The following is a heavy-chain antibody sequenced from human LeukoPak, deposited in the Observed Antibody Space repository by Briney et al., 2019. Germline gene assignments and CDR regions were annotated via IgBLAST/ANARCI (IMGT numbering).Heavy chain of an antibody. CDR2: IRRRAYGGAA. Sequence: GGSLRLSCTTSGFAFDDFAMSWVRQPAGKGLEWVGFIRRRAYGGAAEYAASVKGRFIISRDDSKGIAYLQMNSLKTEGTAVYYCSRTGLVDFDYWGQGSGVIVSP. V-gene: IGHV3-49*04. CDR3: SRTGLVDFDY. D-gene: IGHD1-14*01. CDR1: GFAFDDFA. J-gene: IGHJ4*02.